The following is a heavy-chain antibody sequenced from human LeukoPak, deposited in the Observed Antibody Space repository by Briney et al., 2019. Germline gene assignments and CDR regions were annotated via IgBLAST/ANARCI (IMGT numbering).Heavy chain of an antibody. Sequence: GGSLRLSCAGSGVAFSPHWMIWVRQAPGKGLEWVAIINQDGTQNYYVDSVEGRFTISRDNARNSVYLQMTSLGAEDTAVYYCTTGEMDHWGQGTQVTVSS. CDR1: GVAFSPHW. V-gene: IGHV3-7*01. CDR2: INQDGTQN. J-gene: IGHJ4*02. CDR3: TTGEMDH. D-gene: IGHD7-27*01.